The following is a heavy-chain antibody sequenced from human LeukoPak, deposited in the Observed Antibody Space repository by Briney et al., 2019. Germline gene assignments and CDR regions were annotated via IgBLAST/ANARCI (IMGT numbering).Heavy chain of an antibody. D-gene: IGHD3-10*01. CDR3: ACRKYYSTWSDP. CDR1: GYDFSTYW. J-gene: IGHJ5*02. CDR2: IYPADSTT. V-gene: IGHV5-51*01. Sequence: PGESLKISCKGFGYDFSTYWIGWVRQVPGEGLEWMGIIYPADSTTHYSRSFQGQVTISVDKSISTAYLQWSSLKASHTAMYYCACRKYYSTWSDPWGQGTLVTV.